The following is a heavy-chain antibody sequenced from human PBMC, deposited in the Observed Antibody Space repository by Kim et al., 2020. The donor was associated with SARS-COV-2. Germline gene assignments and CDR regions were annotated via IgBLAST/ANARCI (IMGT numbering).Heavy chain of an antibody. J-gene: IGHJ6*02. V-gene: IGHV1-69*13. D-gene: IGHD1-7*01. CDR2: IIPIFGTA. Sequence: SVKVSCKASGGTFSSYAISWVRQAPGQGLEWMGGIIPIFGTANYAQKFQGRVTLTADESTSTAYMELSSLRSEDTAVYFCARSWITGTTWGYYYYGMDVWGQGTTVTVSS. CDR1: GGTFSSYA. CDR3: ARSWITGTTWGYYYYGMDV.